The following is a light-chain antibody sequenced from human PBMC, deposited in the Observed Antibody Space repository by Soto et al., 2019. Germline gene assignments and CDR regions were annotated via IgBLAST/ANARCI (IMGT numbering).Light chain of an antibody. J-gene: IGKJ1*01. V-gene: IGKV3-20*01. CDR3: QQYGSSPRT. Sequence: EIVLTQSPATLSLSPGQRATLSCRASQSVSSSYLAWYQQKPGQAPRLLIYGASTRATGIPARFSGSGSGTEFTLTISSLQSEDFAVYYCQQYGSSPRTFGQGTKVDI. CDR1: QSVSSSY. CDR2: GAS.